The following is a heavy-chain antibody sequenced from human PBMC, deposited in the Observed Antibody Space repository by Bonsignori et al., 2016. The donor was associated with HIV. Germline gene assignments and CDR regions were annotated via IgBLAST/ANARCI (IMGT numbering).Heavy chain of an antibody. CDR3: ARADDFWSGYSEFDP. CDR1: GGSIGSNNYY. Sequence: QLQLQESGPGLVKPSETLSLTCTVSGGSIGSNNYYWGWIHQSPGKGLEWIGNIYYNGFIYYNPSLKSRVTISIDTSKNQFSLKLTSMTAADTAVYYCARADDFWSGYSEFDPWGQGNLVIVSS. CDR2: IYYNGFI. V-gene: IGHV4-39*07. D-gene: IGHD3-3*01. J-gene: IGHJ5*02.